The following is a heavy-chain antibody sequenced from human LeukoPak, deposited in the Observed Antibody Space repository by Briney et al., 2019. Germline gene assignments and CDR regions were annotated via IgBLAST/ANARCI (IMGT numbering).Heavy chain of an antibody. D-gene: IGHD4-23*01. CDR1: GLTFSNYA. J-gene: IGHJ4*02. CDR2: ISATGEST. V-gene: IGHV3-23*01. Sequence: GGSLRLSCAASGLTFSNYAMSWVRQAPGQGLEWVSGISATGESTYYADSVKGRFSISRDNSENTLYLQMNSLRADDTAEYYCAKVQMGGNYQFDYWGQGALVTVSS. CDR3: AKVQMGGNYQFDY.